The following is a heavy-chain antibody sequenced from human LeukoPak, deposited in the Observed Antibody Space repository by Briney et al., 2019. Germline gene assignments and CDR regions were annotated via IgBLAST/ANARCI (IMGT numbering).Heavy chain of an antibody. Sequence: PSETLSLTCTVSGGSISSGRYYWNWIRQHPGKGLEWTGYIFYSGSTYYNPSLKSRVTISLDTSKNQFSLKLNSVTVADTAVYYCARDRAPSSGGYDNDNWFDPWGQGTLVTVSS. D-gene: IGHD5-12*01. CDR3: ARDRAPSSGGYDNDNWFDP. J-gene: IGHJ5*02. CDR2: IFYSGST. CDR1: GGSISSGRYY. V-gene: IGHV4-31*03.